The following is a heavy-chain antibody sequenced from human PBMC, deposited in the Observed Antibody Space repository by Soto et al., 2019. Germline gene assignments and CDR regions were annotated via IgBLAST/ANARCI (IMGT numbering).Heavy chain of an antibody. CDR1: DGSIRSGDYY. V-gene: IGHV4-30-4*01. J-gene: IGHJ4*02. Sequence: SQPHSLTYTVSDGSIRSGDYYWIWIRQPPGKGLEWIGYIYYSGSTYYNPSLKSRVTISVDTSKNQFSLELSSVTAADTAVYYCARAEESGYDFGFDYCGQGTLVTVYS. D-gene: IGHD5-12*01. CDR3: ARAEESGYDFGFDY. CDR2: IYYSGST.